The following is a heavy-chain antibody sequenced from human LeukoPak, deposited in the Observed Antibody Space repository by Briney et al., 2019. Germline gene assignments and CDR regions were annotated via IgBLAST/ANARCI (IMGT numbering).Heavy chain of an antibody. J-gene: IGHJ3*02. Sequence: SMKVSCKASGGTFSSDAISWVRQAPGQGLEWMGWIIPTFGTANYAQKFQGRVTITADESTSTAYMELSSLRSEDTAVYYCARDLEYSSSSGAFDIWGQGTMVTVSS. D-gene: IGHD6-6*01. CDR1: GGTFSSDA. V-gene: IGHV1-69*01. CDR2: IIPTFGTA. CDR3: ARDLEYSSSSGAFDI.